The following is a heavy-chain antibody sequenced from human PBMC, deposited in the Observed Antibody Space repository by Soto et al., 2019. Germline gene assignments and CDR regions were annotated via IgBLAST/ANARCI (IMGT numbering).Heavy chain of an antibody. CDR2: IRQSGDRA. J-gene: IGHJ4*02. CDR3: VTAVRTRLDN. Sequence: GGSLRLSCAASGFIFSNFAMYWVRRAPGKGLEWVSSIRQSGDRASYADSARGRFTISRDNSKNTLYLQMNGLRLDDPAVYYCVTAVRTRLDNWGPGTLVTVSS. CDR1: GFIFSNFA. V-gene: IGHV3-23*01. D-gene: IGHD3-10*01.